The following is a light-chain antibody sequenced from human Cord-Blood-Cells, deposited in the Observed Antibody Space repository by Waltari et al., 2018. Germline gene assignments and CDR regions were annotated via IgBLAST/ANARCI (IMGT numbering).Light chain of an antibody. CDR3: SSYTSSSTVV. CDR2: DVS. Sequence: QSALTQPASVSGSPGQSITISCTGTSSDVGGYNYVSWYQQHPGKAPKLMIYDVSNRPSGVSNRCSGSKSGNTASLTIPGLQAEDEADYYCSSYTSSSTVVFGGGTKLTVL. V-gene: IGLV2-14*01. CDR1: SSDVGGYNY. J-gene: IGLJ2*01.